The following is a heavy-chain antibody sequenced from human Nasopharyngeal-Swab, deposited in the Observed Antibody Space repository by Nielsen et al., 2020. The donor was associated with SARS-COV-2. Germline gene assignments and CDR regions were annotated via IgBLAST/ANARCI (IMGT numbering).Heavy chain of an antibody. CDR2: ISSSSSSI. V-gene: IGHV3-48*01. CDR1: GFNFNSYR. J-gene: IGHJ4*02. D-gene: IGHD6-6*01. CDR3: ARDSFTGSSHLDY. Sequence: GESLKISCAASGFNFNSYRMNWVRQAPGKGLEWVSNISSSSSSIYYADSVKGRFTISRDNAKNSLYLQMNSLRAEDTAVYYCARDSFTGSSHLDYWGQGTLVTVSS.